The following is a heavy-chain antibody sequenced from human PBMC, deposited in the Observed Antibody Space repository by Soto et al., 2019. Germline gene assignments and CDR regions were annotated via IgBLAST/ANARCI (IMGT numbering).Heavy chain of an antibody. CDR1: GFTFRSFT. CDR2: ISSNSAYI. V-gene: IGHV3-21*01. D-gene: IGHD6-13*01. CDR3: TRDASRDSSARGWFDP. Sequence: GGSLRLSCAASGFTFRSFTMNWVRQSPGKGLEWVSTISSNSAYIYYTDALRGRFTISRDNAKNSLHLQMNSLRAEDTAVYYCTRDASRDSSARGWFDPWGPGTLVTVSS. J-gene: IGHJ5*02.